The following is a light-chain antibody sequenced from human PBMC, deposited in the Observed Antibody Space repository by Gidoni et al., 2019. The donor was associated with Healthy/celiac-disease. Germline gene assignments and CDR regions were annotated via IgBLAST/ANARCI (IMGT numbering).Light chain of an antibody. J-gene: IGKJ1*01. CDR2: DAS. CDR3: QQYDNLPWT. Sequence: DLQMTQSPSSLSASVGDRVTITCQASQDISNYLNWYQQKPGKAPKLLIYDASNLETGVPSRFSGSGSGTDFTLTISSLQPEDIATYYCQQYDNLPWTFGQGTKVEIK. CDR1: QDISNY. V-gene: IGKV1-33*01.